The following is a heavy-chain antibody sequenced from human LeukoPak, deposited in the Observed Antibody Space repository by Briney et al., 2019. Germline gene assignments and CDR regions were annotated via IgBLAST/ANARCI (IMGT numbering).Heavy chain of an antibody. CDR3: AKDREYSSSGLLDY. J-gene: IGHJ4*02. V-gene: IGHV3-9*01. D-gene: IGHD6-6*01. CDR1: GVIFDDYA. CDR2: ISWNSGSI. Sequence: GGSLRLSCAASGVIFDDYAMHWVRHAPGKGLEWVSGISWNSGSIGYADPVKGRFTISRDNAKNSLYLQMNSLRAEDTALYYCAKDREYSSSGLLDYWGQGTLVTVSS.